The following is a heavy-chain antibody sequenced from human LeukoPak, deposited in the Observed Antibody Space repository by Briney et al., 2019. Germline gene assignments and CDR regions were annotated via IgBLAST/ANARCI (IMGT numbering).Heavy chain of an antibody. CDR1: GFTFDKHA. V-gene: IGHV3-30*09. Sequence: GGSLRLSCAASGFTFDKHAMHWVRQAPGKGLEWLAVISSDGIYQYYADSVKGRFAISRDNSRLTVSLQMNSLKPADTAVYYCAQNPTNHDYINAGGGGFDPWGQGTLVTVSS. CDR3: AQNPTNHDYINAGGGGFDP. CDR2: ISSDGIYQ. J-gene: IGHJ5*02. D-gene: IGHD3-16*01.